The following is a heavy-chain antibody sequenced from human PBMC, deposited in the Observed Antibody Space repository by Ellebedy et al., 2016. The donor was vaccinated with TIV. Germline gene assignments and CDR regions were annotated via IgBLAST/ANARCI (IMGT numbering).Heavy chain of an antibody. Sequence: GESLKISCAASGFTFSNYWMKWVRQAPGKGLEWVANIKQDGRKKEEGDAVKGRITISLKNAKNSLFLQMNSLRVEDTAVYFCARGGYGRPFDCWGQGTLVTVSS. CDR2: IKQDGRKK. D-gene: IGHD5-12*01. V-gene: IGHV3-7*03. CDR1: GFTFSNYW. CDR3: ARGGYGRPFDC. J-gene: IGHJ4*02.